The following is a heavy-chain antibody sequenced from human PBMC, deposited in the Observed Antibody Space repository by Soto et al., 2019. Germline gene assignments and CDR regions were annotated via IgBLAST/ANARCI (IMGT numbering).Heavy chain of an antibody. Sequence: HPGGSLRLSCAASGFTFSRHGMSWVRQAPGKGLECVSGISESGGNTYYADSVKGRFTISRDNSKNTVYLQMSSLRAEDTAVYYCAKALAGATDAFAKWGQGTMVTVSS. CDR1: GFTFSRHG. J-gene: IGHJ3*02. V-gene: IGHV3-23*01. CDR2: ISESGGNT. D-gene: IGHD6-19*01. CDR3: AKALAGATDAFAK.